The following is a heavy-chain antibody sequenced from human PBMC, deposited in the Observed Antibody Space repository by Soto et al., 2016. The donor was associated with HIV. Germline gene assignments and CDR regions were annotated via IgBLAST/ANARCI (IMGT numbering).Heavy chain of an antibody. D-gene: IGHD4-17*01. Sequence: QVQLVQSAAEVKNPGTSLKVSCKTSGYTFTDYYILWVRQAPGQGLEWMAWSNPKSGASNSAQKFQARITMSTDMSISTAYMDLRSLTSDDTALYYCARDRKMTSVTTSGLLGMDVWGPGTTVTVSS. CDR3: ARDRKMTSVTTSGLLGMDV. CDR1: GYTFTDYY. CDR2: SNPKSGAS. V-gene: IGHV1-2*02. J-gene: IGHJ6*02.